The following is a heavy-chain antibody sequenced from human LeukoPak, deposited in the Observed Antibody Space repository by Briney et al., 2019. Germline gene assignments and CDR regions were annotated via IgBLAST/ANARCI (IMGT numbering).Heavy chain of an antibody. CDR1: GGSISSSSYY. CDR2: IYYSGST. Sequence: EASETLSLTCTVSGGSISSSSYYWGWIRQPPGKGLEWIGSIYYSGSTYYNPSLKSRFTISVDTSKNQFSLKLSSVTAADTAVYYCARVGDRSGSSFLFKRGKYTYYYYMDVWGKGTTVTISS. V-gene: IGHV4-39*01. CDR3: ARVGDRSGSSFLFKRGKYTYYYYMDV. J-gene: IGHJ6*03. D-gene: IGHD3-10*01.